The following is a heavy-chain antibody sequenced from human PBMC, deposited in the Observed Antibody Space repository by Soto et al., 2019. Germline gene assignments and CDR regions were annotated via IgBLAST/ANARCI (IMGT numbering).Heavy chain of an antibody. J-gene: IGHJ4*02. Sequence: EVHLLQSGGGLVQPGGSLRLSCAASGFSFSSFALSWGRQSPGKGLEWVAAVSGRGGDTYYANSGKGRFTISRDNSQNTPLLQMNSLRAEDSAIYYCAKDPNSDFWSGFSAVYFAYWGQGTLVTVSS. V-gene: IGHV3-23*01. CDR2: VSGRGGDT. D-gene: IGHD3-3*01. CDR1: GFSFSSFA. CDR3: AKDPNSDFWSGFSAVYFAY.